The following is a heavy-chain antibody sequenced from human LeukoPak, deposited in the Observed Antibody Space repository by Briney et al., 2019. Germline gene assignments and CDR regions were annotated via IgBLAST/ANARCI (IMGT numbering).Heavy chain of an antibody. J-gene: IGHJ5*02. Sequence: TGGSLRLSCAGSGFTFSSYEMNWVRQAPGKGLEWVSYISSSGSTRYYADSVKGRFTVSRDNAKNSLYLQMNSLRAEDTAVYYCAKDECVSWGQGTLVTVSS. V-gene: IGHV3-48*03. CDR1: GFTFSSYE. CDR2: ISSSGSTR. D-gene: IGHD3-3*01. CDR3: AKDECVS.